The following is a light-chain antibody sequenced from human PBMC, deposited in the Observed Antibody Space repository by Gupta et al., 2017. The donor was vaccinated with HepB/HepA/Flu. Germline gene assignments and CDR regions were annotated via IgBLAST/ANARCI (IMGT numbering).Light chain of an antibody. Sequence: DIVLIPSPATLPLSPGESPTLYCRASQSVSNYLAWYQQKPGQAPRLLIYYASNRATGVPARFSGSGSGTDFTLTISSLEPEDFAVYYCQQRNNCPRTFGQGTKVEI. CDR2: YAS. CDR1: QSVSNY. J-gene: IGKJ1*01. CDR3: QQRNNCPRT. V-gene: IGKV3-11*01.